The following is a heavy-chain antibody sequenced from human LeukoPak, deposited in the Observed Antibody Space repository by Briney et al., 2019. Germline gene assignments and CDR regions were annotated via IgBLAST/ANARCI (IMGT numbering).Heavy chain of an antibody. Sequence: ASXXVXCXVXXYTLTELSMHWVRQAPGKGREWMGGFDPEDGETIYAQKFQGRVTMTEDTSTDTAYMELSSLRSEDTAVYYCATVVIGGSFFFDPWGQGTLVTVSS. CDR3: ATVVIGGSFFFDP. CDR2: FDPEDGET. CDR1: XYTLTELS. V-gene: IGHV1-24*01. D-gene: IGHD2-15*01. J-gene: IGHJ5*02.